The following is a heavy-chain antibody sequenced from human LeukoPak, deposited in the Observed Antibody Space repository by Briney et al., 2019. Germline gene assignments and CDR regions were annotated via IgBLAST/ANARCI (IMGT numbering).Heavy chain of an antibody. V-gene: IGHV3-7*04. D-gene: IGHD6-13*01. CDR2: TKQDGSEK. Sequence: GGSLRLSCAASGFIFSSYWMSWVRQAPGKGLEWVANTKQDGSEKYYVDSVKGRFTISRDNAKNSLYLQMSSLRAGDTAVYYCARGADYFDSWGQGTLVTVSS. CDR3: ARGADYFDS. J-gene: IGHJ4*02. CDR1: GFIFSSYW.